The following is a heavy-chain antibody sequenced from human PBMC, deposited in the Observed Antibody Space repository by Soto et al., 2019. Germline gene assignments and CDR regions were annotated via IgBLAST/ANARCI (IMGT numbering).Heavy chain of an antibody. CDR2: ISYDGSNK. D-gene: IGHD3-22*01. J-gene: IGHJ5*02. Sequence: GSLRLSCAASGFTFSSYGMHWVCQAPGKGLEWVAVISYDGSNKYYADSVKGRFTISRDNSKNTLYLQMNSLRAEDTAVYYCAKNSDYYDSSGYSHNWFDPWGQGT. CDR1: GFTFSSYG. V-gene: IGHV3-30*18. CDR3: AKNSDYYDSSGYSHNWFDP.